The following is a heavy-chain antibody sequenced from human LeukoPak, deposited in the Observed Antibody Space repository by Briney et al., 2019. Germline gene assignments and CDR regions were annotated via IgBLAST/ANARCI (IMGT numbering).Heavy chain of an antibody. Sequence: SETLSLTCAVYGGSFSGYYWSWIRQPPEKRLEWIGEIKHSGSTYYNPSLKGRVTMSVDTSKNQFSLKLNSVTAADTAVYYCARAYYDSSGYFMEYYFDYWGQGTLVTVSS. CDR2: IKHSGST. CDR1: GGSFSGYY. V-gene: IGHV4-34*01. CDR3: ARAYYDSSGYFMEYYFDY. J-gene: IGHJ4*02. D-gene: IGHD3-22*01.